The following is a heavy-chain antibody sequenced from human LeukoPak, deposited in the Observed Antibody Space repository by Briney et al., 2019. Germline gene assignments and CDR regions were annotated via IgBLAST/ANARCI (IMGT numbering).Heavy chain of an antibody. J-gene: IGHJ6*02. D-gene: IGHD3-22*01. CDR2: ISSSSSYI. CDR1: GLTFSSYS. Sequence: GGSLRLSCAASGLTFSSYSMNWVRQAPGKGLEWVSSISSSSSYIYYADSVKGRFTISRDNAKNSLYLQMNSLRAEDTAVYYCARDRYDSSGYRPLYYYYGMDVWGQGTTVTVSS. CDR3: ARDRYDSSGYRPLYYYYGMDV. V-gene: IGHV3-21*01.